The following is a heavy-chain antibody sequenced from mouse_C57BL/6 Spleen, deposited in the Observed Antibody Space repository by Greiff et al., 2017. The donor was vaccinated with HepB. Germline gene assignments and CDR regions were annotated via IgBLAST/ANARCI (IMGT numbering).Heavy chain of an antibody. CDR2: IYPGDGDT. CDR1: GYAFSSYW. D-gene: IGHD2-1*01. CDR3: ARWGNYAYFDY. J-gene: IGHJ2*01. Sequence: QVHVKQSGAELVKPGASVKISCKASGYAFSSYWMNWVKQRPGKGLEWIGQIYPGDGDTNYNGKFKGKATLTADKSSSTAYMQLSSLTSEDSAVYFCARWGNYAYFDYWGQGTTLTVSS. V-gene: IGHV1-80*01.